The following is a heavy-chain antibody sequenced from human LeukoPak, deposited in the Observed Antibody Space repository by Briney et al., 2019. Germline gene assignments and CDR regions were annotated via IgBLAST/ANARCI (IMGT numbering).Heavy chain of an antibody. CDR1: GGSISSYY. Sequence: SETLSLTCTVSGGSISSYYWSWIRQPPGKGLEWIGYIYYSGSTNYNPSLKSRVTISVDTSKNQFSLKLSSVTAADTAVYYCARVGSLPYFDYWGQGTLVTVSS. D-gene: IGHD6-19*01. CDR3: ARVGSLPYFDY. J-gene: IGHJ4*02. V-gene: IGHV4-59*08. CDR2: IYYSGST.